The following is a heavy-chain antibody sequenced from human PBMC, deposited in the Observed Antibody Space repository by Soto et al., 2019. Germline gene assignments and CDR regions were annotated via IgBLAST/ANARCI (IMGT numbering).Heavy chain of an antibody. D-gene: IGHD3-3*01. CDR1: GYTFTSYG. CDR2: ISAYNGNT. J-gene: IGHJ5*02. CDR3: ARDGFGFLEWFEAWFDP. V-gene: IGHV1-18*04. Sequence: ASVKVSCKASGYTFTSYGINWVRQAPGQGLEWMVWISAYNGNTNYAQKLQGRVTMTTDTSTSTAYMELRSLRSDDTAVYYCARDGFGFLEWFEAWFDPWGQGTLVTVSS.